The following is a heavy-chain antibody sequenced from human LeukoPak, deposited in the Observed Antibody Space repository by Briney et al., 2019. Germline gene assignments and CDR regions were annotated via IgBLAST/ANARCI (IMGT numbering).Heavy chain of an antibody. CDR2: INPNSGGT. CDR3: ARDRGPDWWGSFDF. CDR1: GYTFTGHY. D-gene: IGHD3-16*01. Sequence: ASLKVSCKASGYTFTGHYMHWVRQAPGQGLEWMGWINPNSGGTNYEQKFQGRVTMTRDTSSSTVYVEPSRLTSDDTAVYYCARDRGPDWWGSFDFWGQGTLVTVSS. V-gene: IGHV1-2*02. J-gene: IGHJ4*02.